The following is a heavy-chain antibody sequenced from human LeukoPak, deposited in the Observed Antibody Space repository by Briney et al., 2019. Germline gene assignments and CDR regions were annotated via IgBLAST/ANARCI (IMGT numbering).Heavy chain of an antibody. J-gene: IGHJ5*02. CDR1: GGSFSGYY. Sequence: SETLSLTCAVYGGSFSGYYWSWIRQPPGKGLEWIGEINHSGSTNYNPSLKSRVTISVDTSKNQFSLKLSSVTAADTAVYYCARAPRFWFDPWGQGTLVTFSS. CDR2: INHSGST. V-gene: IGHV4-34*01. CDR3: ARAPRFWFDP.